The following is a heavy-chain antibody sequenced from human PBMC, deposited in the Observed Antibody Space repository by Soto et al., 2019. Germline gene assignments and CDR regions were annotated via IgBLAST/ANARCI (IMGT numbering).Heavy chain of an antibody. CDR1: GFTFSSYG. Sequence: QVQLVESGGGVVQPGRSLRLSCAASGFTFSSYGMHWVRQAPGKGLEWVAVISYDGSNKYYADSVKGRFTISRDNSKNTLYRQMNSLRAEDTVVYYCAKDSMATAFDYWGQGTLVTVSS. CDR2: ISYDGSNK. V-gene: IGHV3-30*18. J-gene: IGHJ4*02. D-gene: IGHD5-18*01. CDR3: AKDSMATAFDY.